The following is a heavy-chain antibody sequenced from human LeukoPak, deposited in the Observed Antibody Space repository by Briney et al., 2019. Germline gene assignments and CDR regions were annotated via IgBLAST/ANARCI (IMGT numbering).Heavy chain of an antibody. CDR2: IYYSGST. CDR1: AGSISSSSYY. CDR3: ARDDYDILTGYHLDY. Sequence: PSETLSLTCTVSAGSISSSSYYWGWIRQPPGKGLEWIGSIYYSGSTHYNPSLKSRVTISVDTSKNQFSLKLSSVTAADTAVYYCARDDYDILTGYHLDYWGQGTLVTVSS. D-gene: IGHD3-9*01. V-gene: IGHV4-39*07. J-gene: IGHJ4*02.